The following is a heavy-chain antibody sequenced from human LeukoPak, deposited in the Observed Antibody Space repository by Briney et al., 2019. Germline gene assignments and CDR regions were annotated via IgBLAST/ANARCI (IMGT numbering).Heavy chain of an antibody. D-gene: IGHD5-18*01. Sequence: PGGSLRLSCAASGFTFSSYAMSWVRQAPGKGLEWVSAISGSGGSTYYADSVKGRFNISRDNSKNTLYLQMNSLRAEDAVLYYCARELIGPVDTGMVILLGFASAPWGQGTLVTVSS. CDR2: ISGSGGST. J-gene: IGHJ5*02. V-gene: IGHV3-23*01. CDR1: GFTFSSYA. CDR3: ARELIGPVDTGMVILLGFASAP.